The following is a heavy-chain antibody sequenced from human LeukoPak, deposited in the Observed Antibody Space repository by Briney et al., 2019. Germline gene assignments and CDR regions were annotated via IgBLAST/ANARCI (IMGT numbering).Heavy chain of an antibody. V-gene: IGHV5-51*01. CDR1: GYRFSTSW. CDR3: ARRRDLYSGSYYPFDY. D-gene: IGHD1-26*01. CDR2: IYPGDSDT. Sequence: GESLKISCEGSGYRFSTSWIGWVRQMPGKGLEWMGIIYPGDSDTRYSPSFQGQVTISADKSISTAYLQWSSLKASDTAMYYCARRRDLYSGSYYPFDYWGQGTLVTVSS. J-gene: IGHJ4*02.